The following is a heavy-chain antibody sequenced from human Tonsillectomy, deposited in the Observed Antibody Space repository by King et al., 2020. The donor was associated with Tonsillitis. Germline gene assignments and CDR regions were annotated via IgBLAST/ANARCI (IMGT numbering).Heavy chain of an antibody. D-gene: IGHD4-17*01. CDR1: GGSFSGYY. CDR2: INHSGST. J-gene: IGHJ3*02. V-gene: IGHV4-34*01. CDR3: ARAGVYGDYSRGAFDI. Sequence: VQLQQWGAGLLKPSETLSLTCAVYGGSFSGYYCSWIRQPPGKGLGWIGEINHSGSTNYNPSLKSRVTISQDTSKNQFSLKLSSVTAADTAVYYCARAGVYGDYSRGAFDIWGQGTMVTVSS.